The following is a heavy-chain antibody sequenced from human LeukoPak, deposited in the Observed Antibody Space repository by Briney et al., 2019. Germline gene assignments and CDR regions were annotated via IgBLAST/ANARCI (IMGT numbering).Heavy chain of an antibody. V-gene: IGHV4-39*01. Sequence: SETLSLTCTVSGGSISSSSYYWGWIRQPPGKGLEWIGSIYYSGSTYYNPSLKSRVTISVDTSKNQSSLKLSSVTAADTAVYYCARATKEDYVWGSYRLCYFDYWGQGTLVTVSS. CDR1: GGSISSSSYY. CDR3: ARATKEDYVWGSYRLCYFDY. J-gene: IGHJ4*02. D-gene: IGHD3-16*02. CDR2: IYYSGST.